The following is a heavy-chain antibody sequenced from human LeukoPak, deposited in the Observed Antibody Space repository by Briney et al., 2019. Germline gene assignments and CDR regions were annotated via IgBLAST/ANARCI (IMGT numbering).Heavy chain of an antibody. CDR2: IYYSGST. Sequence: SETLSLTCTVSGGSISSYYWSWIRQPPGKGLEWIGYIYYSGSTNYNPSLKSRVTISVDTSKNQFSLNLSSVTAADTAVYYCTRHVLDIFTGTYQGDYWGQGILVTVSS. CDR3: TRHVLDIFTGTYQGDY. CDR1: GGSISSYY. V-gene: IGHV4-59*08. J-gene: IGHJ4*02. D-gene: IGHD3-9*01.